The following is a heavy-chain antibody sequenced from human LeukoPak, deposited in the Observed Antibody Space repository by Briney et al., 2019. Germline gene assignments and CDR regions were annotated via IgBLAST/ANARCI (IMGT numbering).Heavy chain of an antibody. CDR1: GGSISSYY. Sequence: AETLTLTCTVSGGSISSYYGSWIRQPAGKGLEWIGRIYTSGSTNYNPSLKGRVTMSGDTSKNPFSLQLSPLTAADTAVYYCARVKLLGFFTHGVWPGGGLPFDYWGQGTLVTVSS. CDR2: IYTSGST. CDR3: ARVKLLGFFTHGVWPGGGLPFDY. J-gene: IGHJ4*02. V-gene: IGHV4-4*07. D-gene: IGHD2-8*01.